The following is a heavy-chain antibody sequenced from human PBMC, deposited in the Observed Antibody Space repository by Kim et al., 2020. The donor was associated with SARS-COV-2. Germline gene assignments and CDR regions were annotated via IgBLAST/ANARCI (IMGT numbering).Heavy chain of an antibody. CDR1: GGTFSSYA. CDR3: ARSLGDDSSGYSYYFDY. D-gene: IGHD3-22*01. Sequence: SVKVSCKASGGTFSSYAISWVRQAPGQGLEWMGRIIPILGIANYAQKFQGRVTITADKSTSTAYMELSSLRSEDTAVYYCARSLGDDSSGYSYYFDYWGQGTLVTVSS. V-gene: IGHV1-69*04. J-gene: IGHJ4*02. CDR2: IIPILGIA.